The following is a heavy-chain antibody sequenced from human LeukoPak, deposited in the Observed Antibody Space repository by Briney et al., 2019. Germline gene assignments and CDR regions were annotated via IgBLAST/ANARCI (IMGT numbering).Heavy chain of an antibody. CDR3: AGGSPGY. Sequence: SSETLSLTCAVYGGSFSGYYWTWIRQPPGKRLEWIGQINHSGSTNYNPSLKSRVTLSVDTSKNQFSLKLNSVTAADTAVYYCAGGSPGYWGQGSLVTVSS. V-gene: IGHV4-34*01. J-gene: IGHJ4*02. CDR1: GGSFSGYY. CDR2: INHSGST.